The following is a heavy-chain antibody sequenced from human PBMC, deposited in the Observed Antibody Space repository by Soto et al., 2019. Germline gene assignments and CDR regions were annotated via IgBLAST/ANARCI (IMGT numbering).Heavy chain of an antibody. J-gene: IGHJ4*02. Sequence: AFVKVSCKAFGGPFSSYAISWVRQAPGQRLEWMGWINAGNGNTKYSQKFQGRVTITRDTSASTAYMELSSLRSEDTAVYYCARLGPSSGRVDYWGQGTLVTVSS. CDR1: GGPFSSYA. CDR2: INAGNGNT. CDR3: ARLGPSSGRVDY. D-gene: IGHD6-19*01. V-gene: IGHV1-3*01.